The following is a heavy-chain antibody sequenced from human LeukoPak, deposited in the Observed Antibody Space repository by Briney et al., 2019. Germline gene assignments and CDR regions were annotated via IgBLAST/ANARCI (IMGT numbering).Heavy chain of an antibody. Sequence: GGSLRLSCAASGFTFSNSGMNWVRQAPGKGLEWVSAISGSGGSTYYADSVKGRFTISGDNSKNTLYLKMNGLSAEETAVYYCAKDRHYDSSGYYFHGAYFGYWGQGTLVTVSS. CDR3: AKDRHYDSSGYYFHGAYFGY. D-gene: IGHD3-22*01. V-gene: IGHV3-23*01. CDR2: ISGSGGST. J-gene: IGHJ4*02. CDR1: GFTFSNSG.